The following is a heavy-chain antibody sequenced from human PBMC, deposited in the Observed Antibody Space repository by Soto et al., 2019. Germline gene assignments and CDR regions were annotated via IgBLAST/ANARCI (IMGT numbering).Heavy chain of an antibody. V-gene: IGHV6-1*01. J-gene: IGHJ6*02. CDR3: VRQPLANLALYGMDV. CDR2: TYYRSKWNY. Sequence: SQTLSLTCATSGDSVSANNAAWNWIRQSPSRGLEWLGRTYYRSKWNYDYAESAKSRLTITPDTSNNQFSLQLNSVTPEDAAVYYCVRQPLANLALYGMDVWGQGTTVTVSS. CDR1: GDSVSANNAA. D-gene: IGHD6-6*01.